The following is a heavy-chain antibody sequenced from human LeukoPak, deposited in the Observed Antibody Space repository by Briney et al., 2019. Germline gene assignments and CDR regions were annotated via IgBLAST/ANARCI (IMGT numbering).Heavy chain of an antibody. CDR3: AREPIVLVPAAIFNWFDS. CDR1: GYTFTGYY. V-gene: IGHV1-2*02. J-gene: IGHJ5*01. CDR2: INPDSGGT. D-gene: IGHD2-2*02. Sequence: ASVKVSCKASGYTFTGYYIHWVRQAPGQGPEWMGWINPDSGGTNYAQKFQGRVTMSRDTSISTAYMEVSRLRSDDTAVYYCAREPIVLVPAAIFNWFDSWGQGTLVTVSS.